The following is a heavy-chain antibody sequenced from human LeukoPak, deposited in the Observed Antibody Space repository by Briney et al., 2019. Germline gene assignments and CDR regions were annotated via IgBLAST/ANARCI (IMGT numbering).Heavy chain of an antibody. J-gene: IGHJ4*02. CDR2: ISGPGGTT. D-gene: IGHD6-19*01. V-gene: IGHV3-23*01. Sequence: GGSLRLSCVVSGFTFSTHAMTWVRQAPGKGLERVSDISGPGGTTYYADSVKGRFTISSDNAKNSLYLQMNSLRAEDTAVYYCARDYSSGWYYFDYWGQGTLVTVSS. CDR1: GFTFSTHA. CDR3: ARDYSSGWYYFDY.